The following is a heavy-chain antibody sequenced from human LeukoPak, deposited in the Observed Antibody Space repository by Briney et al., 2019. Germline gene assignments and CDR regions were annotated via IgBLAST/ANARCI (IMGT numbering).Heavy chain of an antibody. V-gene: IGHV7-4-1*02. J-gene: IGHJ4*02. CDR3: ARDPLDSSGYFVPFDY. CDR2: INTNTGNP. CDR1: GYTFISYS. D-gene: IGHD3-22*01. Sequence: ASVKVSCKASGYTFISYSMNWVRQAPGQGLEWMGWINTNTGNPTYAQGFTGRFVFSLDTSVSTAYLQISSLKAEDTAVYYCARDPLDSSGYFVPFDYWGQGTLVTVSS.